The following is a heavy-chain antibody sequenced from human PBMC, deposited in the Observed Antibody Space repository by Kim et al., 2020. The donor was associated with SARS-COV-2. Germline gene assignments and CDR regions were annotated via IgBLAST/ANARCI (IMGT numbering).Heavy chain of an antibody. J-gene: IGHJ4*02. CDR2: NT. Sequence: NTSYAQKFQGRVTMTRNTSISTAYMELSSLRYEDTAVYYCARAPLDSFDYWGQGTLVTVSS. CDR3: ARAPLDSFDY. V-gene: IGHV1-8*01.